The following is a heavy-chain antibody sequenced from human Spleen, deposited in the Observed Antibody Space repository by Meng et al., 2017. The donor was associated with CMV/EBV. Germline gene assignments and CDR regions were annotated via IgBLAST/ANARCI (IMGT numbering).Heavy chain of an antibody. J-gene: IGHJ6*02. D-gene: IGHD3-22*01. V-gene: IGHV1-69*05. Sequence: SVKVSCKASGTTFSTYAFSWVRQAPGQGLEWMGVIIPIFGTTHYAQKFQGRVTITTDESTSTAYMELSSLRSEDTAVYYCAREPPGRYYDSSGWGVYGMDVWGQGTTVTVSS. CDR2: IIPIFGTT. CDR1: GTTFSTYA. CDR3: AREPPGRYYDSSGWGVYGMDV.